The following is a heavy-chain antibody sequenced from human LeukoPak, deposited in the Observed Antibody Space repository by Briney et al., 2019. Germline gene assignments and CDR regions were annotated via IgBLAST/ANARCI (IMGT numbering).Heavy chain of an antibody. CDR1: GFTFGTYW. CDR3: ARDKVEGPTLFDY. V-gene: IGHV3-7*01. CDR2: IKQDGSEI. Sequence: GGSLRLSCATSGFTFGTYWMSWVRQVPGKGLEWVANIKQDGSEIYYVDSVKGRFTISRDNAKNSLFLQMNNLRAEDTAVYYCARDKVEGPTLFDYWGQGTLVTVSS. J-gene: IGHJ4*02. D-gene: IGHD2-15*01.